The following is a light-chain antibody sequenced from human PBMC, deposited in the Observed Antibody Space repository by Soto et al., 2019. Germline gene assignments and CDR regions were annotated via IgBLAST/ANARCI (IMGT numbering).Light chain of an antibody. J-gene: IGKJ4*01. Sequence: DIQLTQPPSALSASIGDRVTITCRASQPVITSLAWYQHKPGEAPKLLIYDASILQTGVPSRFSGYASGTDFTLTITSVQPDDFATYYCQQYSDYSAHGLTFGGGTKVAIK. CDR2: DAS. CDR3: QQYSDYSAHGLT. CDR1: QPVITS. V-gene: IGKV1-5*01.